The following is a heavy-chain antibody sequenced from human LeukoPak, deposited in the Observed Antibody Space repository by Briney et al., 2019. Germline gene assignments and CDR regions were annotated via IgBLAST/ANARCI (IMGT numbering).Heavy chain of an antibody. D-gene: IGHD6-13*01. CDR1: GGSISSGGYS. Sequence: SETLSLTCAVSGGSISSGGYSWSWIRQPPGKGLEWIGYIYHSGSTYYNPSLKSRVTISVDRSKNQFSLELSSVTAADTAVYYCARWSRIAAAGAFDYWGQGTLVTVSS. CDR2: IYHSGST. CDR3: ARWSRIAAAGAFDY. J-gene: IGHJ4*02. V-gene: IGHV4-30-2*01.